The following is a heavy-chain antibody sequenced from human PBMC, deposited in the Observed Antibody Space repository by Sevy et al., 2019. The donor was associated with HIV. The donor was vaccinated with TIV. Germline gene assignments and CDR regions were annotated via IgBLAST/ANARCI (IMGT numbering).Heavy chain of an antibody. CDR2: ISDGGTVT. D-gene: IGHD2-15*01. V-gene: IGHV3-23*01. CDR1: GFTFSRYA. Sequence: GGSLRLSCVVSGFTFSRYAMNWVRQAPGKGLEWVAGISDGGTVTYYAESVKGRFTMSRDTSKNTVYVEMNSLRVEDTAVYYCAKEAKEYCSGGSCYGSTFHYWGQGTLVTVSS. CDR3: AKEAKEYCSGGSCYGSTFHY. J-gene: IGHJ4*02.